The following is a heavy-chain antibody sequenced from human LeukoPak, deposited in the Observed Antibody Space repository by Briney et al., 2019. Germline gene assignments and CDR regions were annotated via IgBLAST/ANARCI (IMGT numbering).Heavy chain of an antibody. J-gene: IGHJ4*02. CDR1: GFTVSSNY. CDR3: ARNSGSYQAHY. D-gene: IGHD1-26*01. CDR2: IYSGGST. V-gene: IGHV3-53*04. Sequence: GGSLRLSCAASGFTVSSNYMSWVRQAPGKGLEWVSVIYSGGSTYYADSVKGRFTISRHNSKNMLYLQMNSLRAEDTAVYYCARNSGSYQAHYWGQGTLVTVSS.